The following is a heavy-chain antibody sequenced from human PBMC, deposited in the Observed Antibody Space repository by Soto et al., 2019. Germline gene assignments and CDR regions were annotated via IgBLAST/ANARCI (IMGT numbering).Heavy chain of an antibody. V-gene: IGHV1-69*01. CDR3: ARDRDDYGSGNYYNRIDF. CDR1: GGIFSTYA. Sequence: QVQLVQSGAEVKKPGSSVKVSCKASGGIFSTYAISWLRQAPGQGLEWMGLIIPIFGTPNYAQRFQGRVTITADESTSTAYMELSRLRSEDTAVYYCARDRDDYGSGNYYNRIDFWGQGTLVTVSS. D-gene: IGHD3-10*01. CDR2: IIPIFGTP. J-gene: IGHJ4*02.